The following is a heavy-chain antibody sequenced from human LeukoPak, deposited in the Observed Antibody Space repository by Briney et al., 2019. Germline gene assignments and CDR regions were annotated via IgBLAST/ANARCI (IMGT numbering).Heavy chain of an antibody. J-gene: IGHJ4*02. D-gene: IGHD3-22*01. CDR1: GFTVRSNY. V-gene: IGHV3-53*01. CDR3: AGALYYNYYETRYFAY. Sequence: GGSLRLSCTASGFTVRSNYMFWVREAPGKGLECVSVIYSDGSAYYADSVKGRFTISRDSSMNTLFLQMNSLRAEDTAMYYCAGALYYNYYETRYFAYWGQGTPVTVSS. CDR2: IYSDGSA.